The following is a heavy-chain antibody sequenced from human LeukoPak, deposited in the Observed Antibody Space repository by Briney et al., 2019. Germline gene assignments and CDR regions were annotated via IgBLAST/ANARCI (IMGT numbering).Heavy chain of an antibody. D-gene: IGHD2/OR15-2a*01. CDR3: ARVVSHDAFHI. Sequence: PGGPLRLSCAASGFILSSYAMHWVRQAPGKGLEYVSAISCNGGSIQSANSVKGRLRVSRDNSKNSLYLKMGSVRAEDMAVYYCARVVSHDAFHIWGQGTMVTVSS. V-gene: IGHV3-64*01. J-gene: IGHJ3*02. CDR1: GFILSSYA. CDR2: ISCNGGSI.